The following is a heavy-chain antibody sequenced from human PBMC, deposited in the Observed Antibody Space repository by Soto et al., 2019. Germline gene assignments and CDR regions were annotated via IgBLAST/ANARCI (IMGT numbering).Heavy chain of an antibody. J-gene: IGHJ4*02. V-gene: IGHV2-5*02. CDR2: IYWDDDR. D-gene: IGHD1-1*01. CDR1: GFSLSTSGVG. CDR3: AHSPWTGTKAYFDC. Sequence: QITLKESTPTLVKPTQTLTLTCTFSGFSLSTSGVGVGWIRQPPGKALEWLALIYWDDDRRYSPSLKSRLTITKDTSKNQVVLTMTNIDPVDTATYYGAHSPWTGTKAYFDCWGQGTLDTVSS.